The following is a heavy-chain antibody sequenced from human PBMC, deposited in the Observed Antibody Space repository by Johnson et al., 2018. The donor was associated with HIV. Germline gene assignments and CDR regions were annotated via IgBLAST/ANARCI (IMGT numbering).Heavy chain of an antibody. CDR2: IYSGGST. Sequence: VQLVESGGGLVQPGGSLRLSCAASGFSVSSKYMSWVRQAPGKGLEWVSVIYSGGSTGYADSVKGRFTISRDNAKNSLYLQMNSLRAEDTAVYYCARNGLIPAAKGVAFDIWGQGTMVTVSS. D-gene: IGHD2-2*01. CDR1: GFSVSSKY. J-gene: IGHJ3*02. CDR3: ARNGLIPAAKGVAFDI. V-gene: IGHV3-66*01.